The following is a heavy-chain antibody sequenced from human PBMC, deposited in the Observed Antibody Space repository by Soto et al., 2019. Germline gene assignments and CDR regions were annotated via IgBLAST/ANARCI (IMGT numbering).Heavy chain of an antibody. CDR1: GGSISSSSYY. CDR2: IYYSGST. CDR3: ARQNVLMENPVDY. D-gene: IGHD2-8*01. Sequence: QLQLQESGPGLVKPSETLSLTCTVSGGSISSSSYYWGWIRPPPGKGLEWIGSIYYSGSTYYTPSLQSRVTISVDTSKNQFSLKLSSVTAADTAVYYCARQNVLMENPVDYWGQGTLVTVSS. V-gene: IGHV4-39*01. J-gene: IGHJ4*02.